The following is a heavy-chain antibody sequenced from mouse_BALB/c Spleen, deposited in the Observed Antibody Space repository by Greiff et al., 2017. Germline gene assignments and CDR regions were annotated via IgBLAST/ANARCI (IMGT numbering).Heavy chain of an antibody. V-gene: IGHV7-1*02. Sequence: DVKLVESGGGLVQPGGSLRLSCATSGFTFSDFYMEWVRQPPGKRLEWIAASRNKANDYTTEYSASVKGRFIVSRDTSQSILYLQMNALRAEDTAIYYCARDDYDWYFDVWGAGTTVTVSS. CDR2: SRNKANDYTT. CDR1: GFTFSDFY. D-gene: IGHD1-1*02. CDR3: ARDDYDWYFDV. J-gene: IGHJ1*01.